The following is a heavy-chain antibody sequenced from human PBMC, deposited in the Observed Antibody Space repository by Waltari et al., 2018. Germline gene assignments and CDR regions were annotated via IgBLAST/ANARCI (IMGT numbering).Heavy chain of an antibody. CDR1: GYTFHSYS. CDR3: ARVTGWSSSSPFDY. D-gene: IGHD6-6*01. J-gene: IGHJ4*02. V-gene: IGHV1-3*01. CDR2: INSGNGNT. Sequence: QVQLVQSGAEVKKPGASVKVSCKTSGYTFHSYSIHWVRQAPGQRLEWMGWINSGNGNTKYSQNFQGRFTITRDTSASTAYMELSSLQSEDTALYYCARVTGWSSSSPFDYWGQGTLVTVSS.